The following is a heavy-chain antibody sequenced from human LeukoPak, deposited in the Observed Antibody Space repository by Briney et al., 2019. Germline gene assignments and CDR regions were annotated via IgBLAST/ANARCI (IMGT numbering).Heavy chain of an antibody. Sequence: MPSETLSLTCTVSHVSISTYYWSWIRQPPGKGLEWMGYIHYSGSTNHNPSLKSRVTISVDTSKKQLSLMLRSVTAADTAVYYCARDIYGSGHGWFDTWGQGRLVTVSS. CDR3: ARDIYGSGHGWFDT. D-gene: IGHD3-10*01. CDR1: HVSISTYY. J-gene: IGHJ5*02. V-gene: IGHV4-59*01. CDR2: IHYSGST.